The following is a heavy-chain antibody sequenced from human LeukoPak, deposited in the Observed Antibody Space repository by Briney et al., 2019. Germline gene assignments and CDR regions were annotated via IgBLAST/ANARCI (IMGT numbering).Heavy chain of an antibody. Sequence: ASVKVSCKASGYTFTGYYTHWVRQAPGQGLEWMGWINPNSGGTNYAQKFQGWVTMTRDTSISTAYMELSRLRSDDTAVYYCARDRGYSYGWSGFDYWGQGTLVTVSS. CDR1: GYTFTGYY. V-gene: IGHV1-2*04. CDR2: INPNSGGT. CDR3: ARDRGYSYGWSGFDY. J-gene: IGHJ4*02. D-gene: IGHD5-18*01.